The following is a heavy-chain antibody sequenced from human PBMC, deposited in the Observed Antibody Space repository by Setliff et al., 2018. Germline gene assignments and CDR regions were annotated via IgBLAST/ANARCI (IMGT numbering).Heavy chain of an antibody. V-gene: IGHV4-4*07. CDR2: IYVTEST. J-gene: IGHJ4*02. CDR3: RFWSGYYKNDY. D-gene: IGHD3-3*01. CDR1: GDSISNYY. Sequence: SETLSLTCTVSGDSISNYYWNWIRQPAGKGLEWIGRIYVTESTKYNPSLKSRVTLSIDTSKNQFSLKLSSVTAADAALYYCRFWSGYYKNDYWGQGTLVTVSS.